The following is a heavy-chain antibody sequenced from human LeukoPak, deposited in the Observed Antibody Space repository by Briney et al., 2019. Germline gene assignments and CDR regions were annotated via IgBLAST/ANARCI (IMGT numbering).Heavy chain of an antibody. J-gene: IGHJ6*04. CDR3: ARDRVVRGGMPYYYFYGMDV. D-gene: IGHD3-10*01. Sequence: SETLSLTCTVSGGSISSYYWSWIRQPPGKGLEWIGYIYYSRSTNYNPSLMSRLTISVDTSKNQFSLKLSSVTAADTAVYYCARDRVVRGGMPYYYFYGMDVWGKGTTVTVSS. CDR2: IYYSRST. V-gene: IGHV4-59*01. CDR1: GGSISSYY.